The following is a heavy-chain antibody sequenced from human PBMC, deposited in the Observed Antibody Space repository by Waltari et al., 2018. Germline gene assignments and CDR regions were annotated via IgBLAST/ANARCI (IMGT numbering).Heavy chain of an antibody. Sequence: QMQLVQSGPEVKKPGTSVKVSCTASGFTFTSSAMQWGRQARGHRLEWIGWIVVGSGNTNYAQKFQERVTITRDMSTSTAYMELSSLRSEDTAVYYCAAGLAMVRGRSLYYYGMDVWGQGTTVTVSS. CDR3: AAGLAMVRGRSLYYYGMDV. CDR2: IVVGSGNT. CDR1: GFTFTSSA. D-gene: IGHD3-10*01. J-gene: IGHJ6*02. V-gene: IGHV1-58*02.